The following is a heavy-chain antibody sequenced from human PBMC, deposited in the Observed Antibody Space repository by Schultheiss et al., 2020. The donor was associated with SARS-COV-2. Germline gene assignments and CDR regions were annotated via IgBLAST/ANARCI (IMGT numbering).Heavy chain of an antibody. CDR1: GGSFSGYY. V-gene: IGHV4-59*12. CDR2: IYYSGST. CDR3: ARGLRQVGATDY. Sequence: TLSLTCAVYGGSFSGYYWSWIRQPPGKGLEWIGYIYYSGSTNYNPSLKSRVTISVDTSKNQFSLKLSSVTAADTAVYYCARGLRQVGATDYWGQGTLVTVSS. D-gene: IGHD1-26*01. J-gene: IGHJ4*02.